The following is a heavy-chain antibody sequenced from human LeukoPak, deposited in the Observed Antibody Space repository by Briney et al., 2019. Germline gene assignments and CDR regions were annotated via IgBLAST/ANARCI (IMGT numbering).Heavy chain of an antibody. J-gene: IGHJ4*02. Sequence: SETLSLTCAVSGGSISSGGYSWSWIRQPPGKGLEWIGYIYHSGSTYYNPSLKSRVTISVDKSKNQFSLKLTSLTAADTAVYYCARLWSSDYFDYWGQGTLVTVSS. D-gene: IGHD3-3*01. CDR3: ARLWSSDYFDY. V-gene: IGHV4-30-2*01. CDR2: IYHSGST. CDR1: GGSISSGGYS.